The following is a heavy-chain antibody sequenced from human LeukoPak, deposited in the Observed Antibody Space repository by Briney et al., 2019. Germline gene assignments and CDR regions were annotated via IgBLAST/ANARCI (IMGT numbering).Heavy chain of an antibody. CDR2: INPNDGTT. Sequence: ASVKVSCKASEYTFTSYYIHWVRQAPGQGLEWMGIINPNDGTTNYAQKFQGSVTMTRDTSKNTVYMELSSLRSEDTAIYYCARDPDASIAGYSGFDPWGQGTLVTVSS. CDR3: ARDPDASIAGYSGFDP. D-gene: IGHD6-6*01. J-gene: IGHJ5*02. V-gene: IGHV1-46*01. CDR1: EYTFTSYY.